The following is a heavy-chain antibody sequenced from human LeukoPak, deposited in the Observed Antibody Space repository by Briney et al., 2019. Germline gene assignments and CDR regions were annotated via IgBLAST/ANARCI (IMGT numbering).Heavy chain of an antibody. CDR2: ISSSSYI. J-gene: IGHJ4*02. CDR3: ARKAAMAHHGYYFHY. CDR1: GFTFSSYG. D-gene: IGHD5-18*01. Sequence: PGGSLRLSCAASGFTFSSYGMSWVRQAPGKGLEWVSSISSSSYIYYADSVKGGFTISRDNAKNSLYVQMNNLRAENTAVYCFARKAAMAHHGYYFHYWGQGTLVTVSS. V-gene: IGHV3-21*01.